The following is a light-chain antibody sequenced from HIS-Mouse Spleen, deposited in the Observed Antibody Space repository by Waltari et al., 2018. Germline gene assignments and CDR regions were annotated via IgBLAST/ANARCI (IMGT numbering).Light chain of an antibody. Sequence: EIVLTQSPATLSLSPGERATLSCRASQSVSSYLAWYQQEPGQAPRLLIYDASNGATGIPARFSGSGSGTDFTLTISSLEPEDFAVYYCQQRSNWPGITFGPGTKVDIK. CDR3: QQRSNWPGIT. CDR1: QSVSSY. V-gene: IGKV3-11*01. J-gene: IGKJ3*01. CDR2: DAS.